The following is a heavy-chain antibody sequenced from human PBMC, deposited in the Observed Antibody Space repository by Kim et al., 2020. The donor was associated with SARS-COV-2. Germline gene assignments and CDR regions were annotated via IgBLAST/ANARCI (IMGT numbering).Heavy chain of an antibody. D-gene: IGHD3-16*01. CDR1: GFTFSSYW. Sequence: GGSLRLSCAASGFTFSSYWMSWVRQAPGKGLEWVANIKQDGSEKYYVDSVKGRFTISRDNAKNSLYLQMNSLRAEDTAVYYCARQYPRGGDGWFDPWGQGTLVTVSS. CDR2: IKQDGSEK. J-gene: IGHJ5*02. CDR3: ARQYPRGGDGWFDP. V-gene: IGHV3-7*03.